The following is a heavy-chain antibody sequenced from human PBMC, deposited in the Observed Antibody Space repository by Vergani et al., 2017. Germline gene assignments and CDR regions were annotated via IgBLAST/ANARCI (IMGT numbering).Heavy chain of an antibody. CDR2: IYWDDDK. CDR3: AHTRDILWRGLGGYFDY. Sequence: QITLKESGPTLVKPTQTLTLTCTFSGFSLSTSGVGVGWIRQPPGKALEWLALIYWDDDKRYSPSLKSRLTITKDTSKNQVVLTMTNMDPVDTATYYCAHTRDILWRGLGGYFDYWGQGTLVTVSS. V-gene: IGHV2-5*02. CDR1: GFSLSTSGVG. D-gene: IGHD3-9*01. J-gene: IGHJ4*02.